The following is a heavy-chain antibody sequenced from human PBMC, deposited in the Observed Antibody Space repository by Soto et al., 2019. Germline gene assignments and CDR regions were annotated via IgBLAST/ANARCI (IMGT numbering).Heavy chain of an antibody. Sequence: PGGSLRLSCAASGFTFSSYSMNWVRQAPGKGLEWVSSISSSSSYIYYADSVKGRFTISRDNAKNSLYLQMNSLRAEDAAVYYCARNQGSGRYVYGAFDIWGQGTMVTV. CDR2: ISSSSSYI. D-gene: IGHD6-25*01. CDR1: GFTFSSYS. J-gene: IGHJ3*02. CDR3: ARNQGSGRYVYGAFDI. V-gene: IGHV3-21*01.